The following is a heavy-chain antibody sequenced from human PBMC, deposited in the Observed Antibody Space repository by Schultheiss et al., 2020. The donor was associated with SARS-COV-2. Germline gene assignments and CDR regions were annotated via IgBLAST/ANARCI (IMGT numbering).Heavy chain of an antibody. D-gene: IGHD4-17*01. V-gene: IGHV3-23*01. CDR3: ARSGSGDYGDYFDY. CDR1: GFTFSSYA. J-gene: IGHJ4*02. Sequence: GESLKISCAASGFTFSSYAMSWVRQAPGKGLEWVSAISGSGGSTYYADSVKGRFTISRDNSKNTLYLQMNSLRAEDTAVYYCARSGSGDYGDYFDYWGQGTLVTVSS. CDR2: ISGSGGST.